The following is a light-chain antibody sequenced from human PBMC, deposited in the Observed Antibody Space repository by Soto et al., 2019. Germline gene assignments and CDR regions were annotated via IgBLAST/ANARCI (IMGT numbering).Light chain of an antibody. CDR1: SSDVGSYNL. V-gene: IGLV2-23*02. Sequence: SALTQPASVSGSPGQSITISCTGTSSDVGSYNLVSWYQQHPGKAPKLLICEVSRRPSGVSNRFSGSKSGNTASLTISGLQAEDEADYYCCSYAGSSPVVFGGGTKVTVL. CDR3: CSYAGSSPVV. J-gene: IGLJ2*01. CDR2: EVS.